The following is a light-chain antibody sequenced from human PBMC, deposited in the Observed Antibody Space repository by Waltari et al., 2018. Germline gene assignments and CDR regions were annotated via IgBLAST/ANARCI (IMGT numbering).Light chain of an antibody. CDR3: QQSYSTPLT. CDR1: QSISSY. Sequence: DIQMTQSPSSLSASVGDRVTITCRASQSISSYLNLYQHKPGKAPKLLIYAASSLQSGVPSRFSGSGSGTDFTLTISSLQPEDFATYYCQQSYSTPLTFGGGTKVEIK. V-gene: IGKV1-39*01. J-gene: IGKJ4*01. CDR2: AAS.